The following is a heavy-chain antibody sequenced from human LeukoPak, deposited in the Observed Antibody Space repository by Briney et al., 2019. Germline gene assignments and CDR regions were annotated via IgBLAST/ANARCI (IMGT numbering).Heavy chain of an antibody. D-gene: IGHD3-16*01. CDR3: TRQVIGGAGHDY. Sequence: GGSLRLSCAASGFSFSGYSIHWVRQASGKGLEWVGRIRNRGDSYATGYAASVKGRFTISRDDSENTAYLQMNSLKTEDTAVYYCTRQVIGGAGHDYWGQGTLVTVSS. CDR2: IRNRGDSYAT. CDR1: GFSFSGYS. J-gene: IGHJ4*02. V-gene: IGHV3-73*01.